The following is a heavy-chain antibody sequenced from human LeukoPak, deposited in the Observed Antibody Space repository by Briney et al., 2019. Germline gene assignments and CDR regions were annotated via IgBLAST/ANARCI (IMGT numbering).Heavy chain of an antibody. CDR2: IYHVGIT. V-gene: IGHV4-4*02. CDR3: ARLPDYGHWFYFDY. J-gene: IGHJ4*02. D-gene: IGHD4-17*01. Sequence: SGTLSLTCAVSGDSISSTYWWSWVRQPPGRGLEWIGEIYHVGITNYNPSLKSRVTISVDTSKNQFSLKLSSVTAADTAVYYCARLPDYGHWFYFDYWGQGTLVTVSS. CDR1: GDSISSTYW.